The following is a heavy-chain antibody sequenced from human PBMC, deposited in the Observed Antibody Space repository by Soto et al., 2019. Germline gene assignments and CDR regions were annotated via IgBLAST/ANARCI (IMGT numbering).Heavy chain of an antibody. Sequence: SETLSLTCTVSGGSISSGDYYWSWIRQPPGKGLEWIGYIYYSGSTYCNPSLKSRVTTSVDTSKNQFSLKLSSVTAADTAVYYCARESRDGYKAWFDPCGEGTVVTVSS. J-gene: IGHJ5*02. V-gene: IGHV4-30-4*01. CDR3: ARESRDGYKAWFDP. CDR2: IYYSGST. CDR1: GGSISSGDYY. D-gene: IGHD5-12*01.